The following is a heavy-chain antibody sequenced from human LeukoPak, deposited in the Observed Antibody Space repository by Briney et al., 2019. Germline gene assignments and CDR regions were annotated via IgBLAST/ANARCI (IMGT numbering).Heavy chain of an antibody. CDR1: GVTFSTYN. CDR2: ITSSSSYT. CDR3: ARGGRGYEDAFDI. J-gene: IGHJ3*02. V-gene: IGHV3-21*01. Sequence: GGSLRLSCAASGVTFSTYNMNWVRQAPGKGLEWVSSITSSSSYTFYADSVKGRFTISRDNAKNSLYLQMNSLRAEDTAVYYCARGGRGYEDAFDIWGQGTMVTVSS. D-gene: IGHD3-22*01.